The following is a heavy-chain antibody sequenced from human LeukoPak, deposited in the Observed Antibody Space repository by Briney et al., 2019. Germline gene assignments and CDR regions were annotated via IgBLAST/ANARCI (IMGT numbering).Heavy chain of an antibody. J-gene: IGHJ6*03. D-gene: IGHD3-16*01. CDR1: GGSISSLNW. CDR3: AGGHRHFYSYYMDV. V-gene: IGHV4-4*02. CDR2: IYHSGNI. Sequence: SETLSLTCVVSGGSISSLNWWTWVRQPPGKGLEWIGEIYHSGNINSNPSLTSRVTISLDESKNQFSLKVTSVTAADTAVYYCAGGHRHFYSYYMDVWGKGTTVTVSS.